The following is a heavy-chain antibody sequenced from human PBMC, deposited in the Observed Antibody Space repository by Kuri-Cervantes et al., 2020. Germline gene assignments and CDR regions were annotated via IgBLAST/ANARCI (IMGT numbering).Heavy chain of an antibody. CDR2: IYWNDDK. CDR3: ALRQVTIFGVVIGPSYFDY. D-gene: IGHD3-3*01. Sequence: SGPTLVKPTQTLTLTCTFSGFSFSTSGVGVGWIRQPPGKALEWLALIYWNDDKRYSPSLKSRLTITKDTSKNQVVLTMTNMDPVDTATYYCALRQVTIFGVVIGPSYFDYWGQGTLVTVSS. CDR1: GFSFSTSGVG. J-gene: IGHJ4*02. V-gene: IGHV2-5*01.